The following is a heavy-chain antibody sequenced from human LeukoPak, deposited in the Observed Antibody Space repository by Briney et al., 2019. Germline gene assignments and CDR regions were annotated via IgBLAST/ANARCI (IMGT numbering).Heavy chain of an antibody. CDR1: GYTFTSYA. Sequence: ASVKVSYKASGYTFTSYAMHWVRQAPGQRLEWMGWINAGNGNTKYSQKFQGRVTITRDTSASTAYMELSSLRSEDTAVYYCARSGRSSGWYDYWGQGTLVTVSS. CDR3: ARSGRSSGWYDY. V-gene: IGHV1-3*01. J-gene: IGHJ4*02. D-gene: IGHD6-19*01. CDR2: INAGNGNT.